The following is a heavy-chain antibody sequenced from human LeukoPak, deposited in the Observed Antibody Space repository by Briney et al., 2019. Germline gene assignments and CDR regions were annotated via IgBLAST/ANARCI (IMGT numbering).Heavy chain of an antibody. CDR2: ISDPHSGSET. Sequence: GGSLRLSCAASGFTFSSYTMNWVRQALGQGLEWVSTISDPHSGSETHYADSVKGRFTISRDNAKNSLYLQMNSLRAEDTAVYYCARDLGKDTGGRGYWGQGTLVTVSS. CDR1: GFTFSSYT. V-gene: IGHV3-21*01. J-gene: IGHJ4*02. D-gene: IGHD5-18*01. CDR3: ARDLGKDTGGRGY.